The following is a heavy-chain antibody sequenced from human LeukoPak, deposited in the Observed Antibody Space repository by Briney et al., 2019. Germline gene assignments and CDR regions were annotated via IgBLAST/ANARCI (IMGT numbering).Heavy chain of an antibody. J-gene: IGHJ5*02. CDR1: GGSISSYY. CDR3: ARGSSAVAFNWFDP. Sequence: PSETLSLTCTVSGGSISSYYWSWIRQPPGKGLEWIGYIYTSGSTNYNPSLKSRVTISVDTSKNQFSLKLSSVTAADTAVYYCARGSSAVAFNWFDPWGQGTLVTVSS. V-gene: IGHV4-4*08. CDR2: IYTSGST. D-gene: IGHD6-19*01.